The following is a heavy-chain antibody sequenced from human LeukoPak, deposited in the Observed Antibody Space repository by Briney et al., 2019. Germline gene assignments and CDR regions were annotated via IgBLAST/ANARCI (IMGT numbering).Heavy chain of an antibody. CDR1: GGTFISYA. CDR2: IIPIFGTA. V-gene: IGHV1-69*13. Sequence: ASVKVSCKASGGTFISYAISWVRQAPGQGLEWMGGIIPIFGTANYAQKFQGRVTITADESTSTAYMELSSLRSEDTAVYYCARCPDSGSYYVGAFDIWGQGTMVTVSS. CDR3: ARCPDSGSYYVGAFDI. J-gene: IGHJ3*02. D-gene: IGHD1-26*01.